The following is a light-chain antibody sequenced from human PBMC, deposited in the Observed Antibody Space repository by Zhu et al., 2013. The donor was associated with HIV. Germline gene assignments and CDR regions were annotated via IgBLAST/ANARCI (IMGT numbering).Light chain of an antibody. J-gene: IGKJ2*04. Sequence: ESVLTQSPATLSLSPGERATLSCRASQSVSNYLAWYQQRPGQAPSLLIYDASKRATGTPVRFSGSGSGTDFTLTISNLEAEDSAVYYCQQRSIWPCSFGQGTKLEIK. CDR1: QSVSNY. CDR3: QQRSIWPCS. CDR2: DAS. V-gene: IGKV3-11*01.